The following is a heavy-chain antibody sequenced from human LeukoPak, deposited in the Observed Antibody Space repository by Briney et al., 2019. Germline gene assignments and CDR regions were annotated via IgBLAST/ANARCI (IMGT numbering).Heavy chain of an antibody. CDR2: ISYDVGKK. Sequence: GRSLRLSCAASGFTFSSYGMHWVRQAPGKGLEWVAVISYDVGKKYYAASVKGRFSISRDKSKNTVYLQMNSLRAEDTAVYYCARELREHGVFDIWGQGTMVTVSS. V-gene: IGHV3-30*03. D-gene: IGHD1-26*01. J-gene: IGHJ3*02. CDR1: GFTFSSYG. CDR3: ARELREHGVFDI.